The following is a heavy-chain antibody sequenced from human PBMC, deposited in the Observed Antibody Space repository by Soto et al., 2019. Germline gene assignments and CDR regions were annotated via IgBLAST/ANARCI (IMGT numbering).Heavy chain of an antibody. Sequence: QVQLVQSGAEVKKPGSSVKVSCKGSGGTFSTYSMFWVRQAPGQGLEWMGRIIPMLGVRNYAQRFQDRVTITADKSTATVHMELSSLRSEDTALYSCTIGSWSGEVFDIWGQGTMVTVSS. D-gene: IGHD2-21*01. V-gene: IGHV1-69*02. CDR1: GGTFSTYS. CDR3: TIGSWSGEVFDI. J-gene: IGHJ3*02. CDR2: IIPMLGVR.